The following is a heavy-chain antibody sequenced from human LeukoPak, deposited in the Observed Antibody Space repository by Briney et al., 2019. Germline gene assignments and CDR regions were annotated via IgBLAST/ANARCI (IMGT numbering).Heavy chain of an antibody. CDR3: TRASRGYSYGFAEY. CDR2: MYFGGSS. Sequence: SETLSLTCTVSGGSISSYYWSWIRQPPGKGLEWIGYMYFGGSSNYNPSLKSRVTISVDTSKDQLSLNLNSVTAADTAVYYCTRASRGYSYGFAEYWGQGTLVTVSS. D-gene: IGHD5-18*01. J-gene: IGHJ4*02. CDR1: GGSISSYY. V-gene: IGHV4-59*01.